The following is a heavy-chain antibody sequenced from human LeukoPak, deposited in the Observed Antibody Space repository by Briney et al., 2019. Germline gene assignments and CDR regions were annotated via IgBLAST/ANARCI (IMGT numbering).Heavy chain of an antibody. D-gene: IGHD3-16*02. CDR1: GFTFSSYW. Sequence: PGGSLRLSCAASGFTFSSYWMHWVRQAPGKGLGWVSRINSDGSSTSYADSVKGRFTISRDNAKNTLFLQMNTLRAEDTAVYYCASAEVIQYGMDVWGQGTTVTVSS. CDR3: ASAEVIQYGMDV. J-gene: IGHJ6*02. V-gene: IGHV3-74*01. CDR2: INSDGSST.